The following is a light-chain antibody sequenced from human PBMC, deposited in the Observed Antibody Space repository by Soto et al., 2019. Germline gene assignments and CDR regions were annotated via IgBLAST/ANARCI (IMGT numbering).Light chain of an antibody. CDR3: QSYDSSLNGYV. J-gene: IGLJ1*01. CDR2: ANS. V-gene: IGLV1-40*01. CDR1: SSNIGAGYA. Sequence: QSALTQPPSVSGAPDQRVTISCTGSSSNIGAGYAVHWYQHLPGTAPKLLIYANSSRPSGVPDRFSGSRSGTSASLAITGLQADDEADYYCQSYDSSLNGYVFGTGTKLTVL.